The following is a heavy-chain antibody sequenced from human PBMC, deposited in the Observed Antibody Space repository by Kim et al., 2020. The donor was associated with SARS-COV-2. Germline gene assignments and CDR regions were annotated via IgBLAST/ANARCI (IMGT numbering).Heavy chain of an antibody. CDR1: GGSISSYY. CDR2: IYYSGST. CDR3: ARHVSGGGMITFGGAIDY. Sequence: SESLSLTCTVSGGSISSYYWSWIRQPPGKGLEWIGYIYYSGSTNYNPSLKSRVTISVDTSKNQFSLKLSSVTAADTAVYYCARHVSGGGMITFGGAIDYWGQGTLVTVSS. V-gene: IGHV4-59*08. J-gene: IGHJ4*02. D-gene: IGHD3-16*01.